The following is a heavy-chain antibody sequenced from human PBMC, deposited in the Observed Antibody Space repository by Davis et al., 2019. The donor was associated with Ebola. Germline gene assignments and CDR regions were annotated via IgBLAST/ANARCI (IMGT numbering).Heavy chain of an antibody. CDR1: GGSFSGYY. Sequence: SETLSLTCAVYGGSFSGYYWSWIRQPPGKGLEWIGEINHSGSTNYNPSLKSRVTISVDTSKNQFSLKLSSVTAADTALYYCARGRDILGARYFDFWGQGTLVAVSS. V-gene: IGHV4-34*01. D-gene: IGHD1-26*01. CDR2: INHSGST. CDR3: ARGRDILGARYFDF. J-gene: IGHJ4*02.